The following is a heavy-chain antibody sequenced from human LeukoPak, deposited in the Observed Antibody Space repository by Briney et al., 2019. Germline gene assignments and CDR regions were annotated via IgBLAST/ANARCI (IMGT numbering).Heavy chain of an antibody. J-gene: IGHJ3*02. Sequence: GGSLRLSCTASGFTFDDYAMHWVRQVPGKGLEWVSGISWNSGRTDYADSVKGRFTISRDNAQNSLYLQMNSVRAEDMALYYCAKDMGYGSTGAFDIWGQGTMVSVSS. D-gene: IGHD2-2*01. V-gene: IGHV3-9*03. CDR1: GFTFDDYA. CDR3: AKDMGYGSTGAFDI. CDR2: ISWNSGRT.